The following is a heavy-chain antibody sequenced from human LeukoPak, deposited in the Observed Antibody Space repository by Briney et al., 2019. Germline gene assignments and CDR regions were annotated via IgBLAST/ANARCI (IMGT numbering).Heavy chain of an antibody. J-gene: IGHJ4*02. D-gene: IGHD3-10*01. V-gene: IGHV3-53*01. Sequence: PGGSLRLSCAASGFTVSSNYMSWVRQAPGKGLEWVSVIYSGGSTYYADSVKGRFTISRDNSKNTLYLQMNSLRAEDTAVYYCARVGYGSGSYLDYWGQGTLVTVSS. CDR1: GFTVSSNY. CDR3: ARVGYGSGSYLDY. CDR2: IYSGGST.